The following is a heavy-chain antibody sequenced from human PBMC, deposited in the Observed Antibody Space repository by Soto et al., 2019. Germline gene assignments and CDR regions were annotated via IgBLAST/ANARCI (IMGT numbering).Heavy chain of an antibody. CDR2: IKTDGSEK. D-gene: IGHD3-3*01. Sequence: EVQLVESGGGLVQPGGSLRLSCAASGFTFSSYWMSWVRQAPGKGLEWVANIKTDGSEKYYMDSVRGRFTTSRDNARNFFLLQMNSLTGADAAVYYCTRDGSPFDLDVWGLGTSVTVSS. J-gene: IGHJ6*02. CDR1: GFTFSSYW. V-gene: IGHV3-7*03. CDR3: TRDGSPFDLDV.